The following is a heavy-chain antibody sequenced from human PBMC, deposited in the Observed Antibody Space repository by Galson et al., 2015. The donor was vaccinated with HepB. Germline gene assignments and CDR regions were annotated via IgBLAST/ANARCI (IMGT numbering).Heavy chain of an antibody. CDR1: GYSITSYW. V-gene: IGHV5-10-1*01. CDR3: ARTVYYYDSSGYYGDAFDI. D-gene: IGHD3-22*01. Sequence: QSGAEVKKPGESLRISCKGSGYSITSYWISWVRQMPGKGLEWMGRIDPSDSYTNYSPSFQGHVTISADKSISTAYLQWSSLKASDTAMYYCARTVYYYDSSGYYGDAFDIWGQGTMVTVSS. J-gene: IGHJ3*02. CDR2: IDPSDSYT.